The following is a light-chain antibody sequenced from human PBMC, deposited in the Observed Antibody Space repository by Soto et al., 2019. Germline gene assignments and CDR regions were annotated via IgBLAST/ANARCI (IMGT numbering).Light chain of an antibody. J-gene: IGKJ1*01. CDR2: GAS. CDR3: QQYNNWPPTWT. Sequence: EIVMTQSPATLSVSPGERATLSCKASQSVSSNLAWYQQKPGHAPRLLIYGASTRATGIPARFSGSGSGTEFTLTISSRQSEDFAVYYCQQYNNWPPTWTFGQGTKVEIK. V-gene: IGKV3-15*01. CDR1: QSVSSN.